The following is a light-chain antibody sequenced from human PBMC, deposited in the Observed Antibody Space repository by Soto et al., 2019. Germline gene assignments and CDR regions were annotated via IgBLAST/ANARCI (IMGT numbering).Light chain of an antibody. CDR3: QSYDSSRCV. Sequence: QPVLTQPPSVSGAPGQRVTISCTGSSSNIGAGYDVHWYQQLPGTAPKLLIYGNSNRPSGVPDRFSGSKSGTSASLAITGLQAEDEADYYCQSYDSSRCVFGGGTKVTVL. CDR2: GNS. CDR1: SSNIGAGYD. J-gene: IGLJ2*01. V-gene: IGLV1-40*01.